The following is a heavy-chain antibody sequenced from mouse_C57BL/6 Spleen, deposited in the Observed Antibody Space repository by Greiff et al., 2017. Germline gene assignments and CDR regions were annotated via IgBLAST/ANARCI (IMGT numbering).Heavy chain of an antibody. CDR2: ISDGGSYT. J-gene: IGHJ4*01. CDR1: GFTFSSYA. Sequence: EVKLMESGGGLVKPGGSLKLSCAASGFTFSSYAMSWVRQTPEKRLEWVATISDGGSYTYYPDNVKGRFTISRDNAKNNLYLQMSHLKSEDTAMYYCARDNYGSSYYYAMDDWGQGTSVTVSS. V-gene: IGHV5-4*01. CDR3: ARDNYGSSYYYAMDD. D-gene: IGHD1-1*01.